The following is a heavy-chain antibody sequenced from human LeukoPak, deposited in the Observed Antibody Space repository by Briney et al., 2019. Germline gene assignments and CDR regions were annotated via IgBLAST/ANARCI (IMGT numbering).Heavy chain of an antibody. V-gene: IGHV2-5*01. CDR2: IYWNDDK. Sequence: SGPTLVNPTQTLTLTCTFSGFSLSTSGVGVGWIRQPPGKALEWLALIYWNDDKRYSPSLKSRLTITKDTSKNQVVLTMTNVDPVDTATYYCAHTGSMFGELSHFDYWGQGTLVTVSS. CDR3: AHTGSMFGELSHFDY. CDR1: GFSLSTSGVG. D-gene: IGHD3-10*02. J-gene: IGHJ4*02.